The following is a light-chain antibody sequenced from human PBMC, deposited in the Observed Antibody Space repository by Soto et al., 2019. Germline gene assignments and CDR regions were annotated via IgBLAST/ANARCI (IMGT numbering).Light chain of an antibody. V-gene: IGKV1-5*01. J-gene: IGKJ2*01. CDR2: DAS. Sequence: DIQMTQSPSTLSASVGDRVTITCRASQSSSSWLAWYQQKPGKAPKLLIYDASSLESGVPSRFSGSGSGTEFILTISSLQPDDFATYYCQQYNSYLYTFGQGTKLEI. CDR1: QSSSSW. CDR3: QQYNSYLYT.